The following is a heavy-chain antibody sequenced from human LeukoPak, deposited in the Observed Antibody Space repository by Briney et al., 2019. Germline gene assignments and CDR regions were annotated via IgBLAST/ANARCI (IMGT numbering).Heavy chain of an antibody. CDR1: GGSVSAYY. D-gene: IGHD5-18*01. V-gene: IGHV4-59*08. Sequence: SETLSLTCTVSGGSVSAYYWNWLRQAPGKGLEWIGDISYTENLNYNPSLESRVTISVDTTKNQFSLKLTSVTAADTAVYYCATGGPRYSYGEMGYWGRGILVTVSS. CDR2: ISYTENL. J-gene: IGHJ4*02. CDR3: ATGGPRYSYGEMGY.